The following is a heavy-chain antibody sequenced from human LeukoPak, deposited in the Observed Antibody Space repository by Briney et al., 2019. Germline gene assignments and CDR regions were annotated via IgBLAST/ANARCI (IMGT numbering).Heavy chain of an antibody. Sequence: GGSLRLSCAASGFTFRSYAMSWVRQAPGKGLEWVSAISGSGGSTYYADSVKGRFTVSRDNAKNSLYLQMNSLRAEDTAVYYCARYFNSNGYSSLRGDYWGQGTLVTVSS. V-gene: IGHV3-23*01. CDR1: GFTFRSYA. CDR2: ISGSGGST. CDR3: ARYFNSNGYSSLRGDY. J-gene: IGHJ4*02. D-gene: IGHD3-22*01.